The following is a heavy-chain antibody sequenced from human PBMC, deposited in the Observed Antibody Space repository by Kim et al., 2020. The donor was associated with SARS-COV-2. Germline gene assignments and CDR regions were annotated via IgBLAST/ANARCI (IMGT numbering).Heavy chain of an antibody. J-gene: IGHJ5*02. V-gene: IGHV5-51*01. CDR1: GYSFTSYW. CDR2: IYPGDSDT. Sequence: GESLKISCKGSGYSFTSYWIGWVRQMPGKGLEWMGIIYPGDSDTRYSPSFQGQVTISADKSISTAYLQWSSLKASDTAMYYCARPTDYYDSSGYYYVYDPWGQGTLVTVSS. CDR3: ARPTDYYDSSGYYYVYDP. D-gene: IGHD3-22*01.